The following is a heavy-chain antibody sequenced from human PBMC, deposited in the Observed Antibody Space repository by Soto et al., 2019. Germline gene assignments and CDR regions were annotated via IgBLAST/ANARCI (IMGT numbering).Heavy chain of an antibody. D-gene: IGHD2-15*01. Sequence: GESLKISCKGSGYSFTSYWISWVRQMPGKGLEWMGRIDPSDSYTNYSPSFQGHVTISADKSISTAYLQWSSLKASDTAMYYCARPPIYGSGGSPKQNYYYSGTDVWGQGNTVTVSS. CDR2: IDPSDSYT. CDR1: GYSFTSYW. V-gene: IGHV5-10-1*01. CDR3: ARPPIYGSGGSPKQNYYYSGTDV. J-gene: IGHJ6*02.